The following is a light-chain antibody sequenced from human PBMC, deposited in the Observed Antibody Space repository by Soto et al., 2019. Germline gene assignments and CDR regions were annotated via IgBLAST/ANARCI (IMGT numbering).Light chain of an antibody. CDR1: QSVTSSY. CDR2: GAS. J-gene: IGKJ1*01. Sequence: EIVLPQSPAPLSLSPGERATLSCRASQSVTSSYLAWYQQIPGRAPRLLIYGASNRATGIPARFSGSGSGTDFTLTISRLESEDFAVYYCQQYDRSPSWTFGQGTRVEV. CDR3: QQYDRSPSWT. V-gene: IGKV3-20*01.